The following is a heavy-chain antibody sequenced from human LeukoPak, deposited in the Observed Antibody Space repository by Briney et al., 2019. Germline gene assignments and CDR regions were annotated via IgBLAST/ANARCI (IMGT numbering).Heavy chain of an antibody. CDR2: IYPKSGDT. CDR3: ARDEAADGTNALDI. CDR1: GYTFTGYY. J-gene: IGHJ3*02. Sequence: GASVKVSCKASGYTFTGYYMHWVRQAPGQGLEWMGYIYPKSGDTNYEKKFQGRVTMTGDTSMNTVYMELTRLRSDDTAVYYCARDEAADGTNALDIWGQGTMVTVSS. V-gene: IGHV1-2*02. D-gene: IGHD6-13*01.